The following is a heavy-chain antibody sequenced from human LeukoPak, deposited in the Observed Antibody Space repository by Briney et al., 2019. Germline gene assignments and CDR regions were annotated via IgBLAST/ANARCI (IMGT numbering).Heavy chain of an antibody. CDR1: GYTFTNYA. V-gene: IGHV1-3*01. CDR2: INAGNGNT. CDR3: ATEGVYYGMDV. J-gene: IGHJ6*02. Sequence: ASVKVSCKASGYTFTNYAMHWVRQAPGQRLEWMGWINAGNGNTKYSQKFQDRVTITRDTSASTAYMELSSLGSEDTAVYYCATEGVYYGMDVWGQGTTVTVSS.